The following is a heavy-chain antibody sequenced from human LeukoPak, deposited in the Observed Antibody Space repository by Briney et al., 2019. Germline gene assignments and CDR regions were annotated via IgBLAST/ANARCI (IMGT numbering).Heavy chain of an antibody. D-gene: IGHD1-1*01. V-gene: IGHV4-34*01. CDR3: ARLEPRCPHPWCWFDP. CDR2: INHSGST. J-gene: IGHJ5*02. Sequence: SETLPLTCAVYGGSFSDYYWSWIRQPPGKGLEWIGEINHSGSTNYNPSLKSRVTISVGTSKSQFSLKLTSVTAADTAVYYCARLEPRCPHPWCWFDPWGQGTLVTVSS. CDR1: GGSFSDYY.